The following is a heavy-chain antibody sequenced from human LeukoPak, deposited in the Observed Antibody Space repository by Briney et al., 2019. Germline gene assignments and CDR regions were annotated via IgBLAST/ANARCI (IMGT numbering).Heavy chain of an antibody. J-gene: IGHJ4*02. V-gene: IGHV1-2*02. Sequence: ASVKASCKASGYTFTGYYMHWGRQAPGQGLEWMGWINPNSGGTNYAQKFQGRVTMTRDTSISTAYMELSRLRSDDTAVYYCARGWSYYGSGSYYIDPHFDYWGQGTLVPVSS. CDR2: INPNSGGT. CDR3: ARGWSYYGSGSYYIDPHFDY. CDR1: GYTFTGYY. D-gene: IGHD3-10*01.